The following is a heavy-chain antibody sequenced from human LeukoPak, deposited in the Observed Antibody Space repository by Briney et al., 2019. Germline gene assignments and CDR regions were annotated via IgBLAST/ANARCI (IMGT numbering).Heavy chain of an antibody. J-gene: IGHJ4*02. CDR1: GDSITRRSDY. D-gene: IGHD1-26*01. V-gene: IGHV4-39*01. CDR3: LNDFFDD. Sequence: PETLSLTCTVTGDSITRRSDYWGWVRQPPGKGLEWIGSIYYSGSTYYNPSFKSRVTISVDTSRNQFSLQFYCARNESVLGTTGLNDFFDDWGQGSLVTVSS. CDR2: IYYSGST.